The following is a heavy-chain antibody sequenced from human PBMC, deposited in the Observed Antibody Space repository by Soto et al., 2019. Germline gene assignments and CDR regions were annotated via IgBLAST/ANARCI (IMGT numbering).Heavy chain of an antibody. CDR3: ARASGRYCSGCSCLVDY. CDR2: IAYSGST. Sequence: QVQLQESGPGLVKPSQTLSLTCTVSGGSISSGGYYWSWIRQHPGKGLQWIGYIAYSGSTYCNPSLKSRVTIAVDTSKNQFSMKLIFVTAADTAVYYCARASGRYCSGCSCLVDYWGQGTLVTVSS. J-gene: IGHJ4*02. V-gene: IGHV4-31*03. D-gene: IGHD2-15*01. CDR1: GGSISSGGYY.